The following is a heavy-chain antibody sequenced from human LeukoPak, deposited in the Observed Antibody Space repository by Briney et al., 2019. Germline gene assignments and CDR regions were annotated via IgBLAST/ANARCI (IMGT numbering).Heavy chain of an antibody. J-gene: IGHJ4*02. CDR1: GFTFSSYE. Sequence: GGSLRLSCAASGFTFSSYEMNWARQAPGKGLEWVSYISSGSTIYDADSVKGRFTISRDNAKNSLYLQMNSLRAEDTAVYYCARESIAVAGAPFDYWGQGTLVTVSS. V-gene: IGHV3-48*03. CDR3: ARESIAVAGAPFDY. D-gene: IGHD6-19*01. CDR2: ISSGSTI.